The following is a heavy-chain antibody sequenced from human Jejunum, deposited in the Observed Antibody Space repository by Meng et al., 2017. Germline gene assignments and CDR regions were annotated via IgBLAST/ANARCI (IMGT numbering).Heavy chain of an antibody. Sequence: GESPKILLATSGFTFSTYSLNWVRQAPGKGLEWVSSISSSSTYIYYADSVKGRFTISRDNAKNSLDLQMNSLRAEDTAVYYCARDTGSGGQLSTFDYWGQGTLVTVSS. CDR1: GFTFSTYS. CDR3: ARDTGSGGQLSTFDY. J-gene: IGHJ4*02. D-gene: IGHD5-18*01. V-gene: IGHV3-21*01. CDR2: ISSSSTYI.